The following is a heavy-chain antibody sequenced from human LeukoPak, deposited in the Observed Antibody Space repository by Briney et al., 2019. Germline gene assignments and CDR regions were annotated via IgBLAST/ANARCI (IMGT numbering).Heavy chain of an antibody. CDR3: TRDTDYGSATNYFDS. D-gene: IGHD3-10*01. CDR2: ISWEGHTT. CDR1: GFTFDDYA. J-gene: IGHJ4*02. V-gene: IGHV3-43*01. Sequence: PGASLRLSCAASGFTFDDYAMHWVRQAPGKGLEWVALISWEGHTTYYADSVRGRFTISRDNSKNSLYLQMNSLRTEDTAFYYCTRDTDYGSATNYFDSWGQGTLVSVSS.